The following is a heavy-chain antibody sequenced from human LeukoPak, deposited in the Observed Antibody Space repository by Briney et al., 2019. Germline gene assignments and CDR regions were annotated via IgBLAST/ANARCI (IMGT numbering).Heavy chain of an antibody. CDR3: ARSSVGYQRGDWFGP. CDR2: IYHSGST. Sequence: SETLTLTCTASGYSISSGYYWGWIRQPPGKGLEWIGSIYHSGSTYYNQSLKSRVTISVDTAKNQFSLKLSSVAAADTAVYYWARSSVGYQRGDWFGPWGQGTLVTVSS. CDR1: GYSISSGYY. J-gene: IGHJ5*02. D-gene: IGHD2-2*01. V-gene: IGHV4-38-2*02.